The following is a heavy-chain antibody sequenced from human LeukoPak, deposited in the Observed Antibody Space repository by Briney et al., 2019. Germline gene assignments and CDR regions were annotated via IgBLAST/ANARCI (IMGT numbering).Heavy chain of an antibody. CDR2: IYYSGST. CDR1: GGSISSYY. V-gene: IGHV4-59*01. J-gene: IGHJ4*02. Sequence: SETLSLTCTVSGGSISSYYWSWIRQPPGKGLEWIGYIYYSGSTNYNPSLKSRVTISVDTSKNQFSLKLSSVTAADTAVYYCARVSPSIHGRYFDWLHDYYFDYWGQGTLVTVSS. D-gene: IGHD3-9*01. CDR3: ARVSPSIHGRYFDWLHDYYFDY.